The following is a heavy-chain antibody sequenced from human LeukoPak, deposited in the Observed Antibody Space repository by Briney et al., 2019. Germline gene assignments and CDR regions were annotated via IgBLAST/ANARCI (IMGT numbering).Heavy chain of an antibody. Sequence: ASVKVSCKASGYTFTSYDINWVRQATGQGLEWMGWMNPNSGNTGYAQKFQGRVTMTRNTSISTAYMELSSLRSEDTAVYYCARGRGIVLVPAAIFSFRGGVRSPSNWFAPWGQGPLVTVSS. D-gene: IGHD2-2*01. CDR3: ARGRGIVLVPAAIFSFRGGVRSPSNWFAP. CDR2: MNPNSGNT. V-gene: IGHV1-8*01. CDR1: GYTFTSYD. J-gene: IGHJ5*02.